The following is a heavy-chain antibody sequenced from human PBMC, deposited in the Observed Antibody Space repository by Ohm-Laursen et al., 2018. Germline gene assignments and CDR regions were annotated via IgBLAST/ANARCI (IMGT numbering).Heavy chain of an antibody. Sequence: ASVKVSCKASGYTFTSYGISWVRQAPGQGLEWMGWISGYNGNTKYAQEFQGRVTMTTDTSTNTVYMELRSLRSDDTAVYYCARAGYCSGGACYSGAVDYWGQGTLVTVSS. D-gene: IGHD2-15*01. CDR3: ARAGYCSGGACYSGAVDY. V-gene: IGHV1-18*01. CDR1: GYTFTSYG. J-gene: IGHJ4*02. CDR2: ISGYNGNT.